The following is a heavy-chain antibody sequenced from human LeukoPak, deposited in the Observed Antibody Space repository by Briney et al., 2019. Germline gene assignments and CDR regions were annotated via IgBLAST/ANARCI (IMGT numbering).Heavy chain of an antibody. CDR3: AKGLNGYDFDY. V-gene: IGHV3-23*01. Sequence: GGSLRLSCAASGFTFSSYAMSWVRQAPGKGLEWVSRISASGGSTYYADSVKGRFTISRDNSKNTLYLQMYSLTDEDTAVYYCAKGLNGYDFDYWGQGALVTVSS. CDR2: ISASGGST. J-gene: IGHJ4*02. CDR1: GFTFSSYA. D-gene: IGHD5-12*01.